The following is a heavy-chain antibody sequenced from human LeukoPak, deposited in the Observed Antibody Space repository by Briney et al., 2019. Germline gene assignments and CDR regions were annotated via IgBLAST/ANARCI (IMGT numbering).Heavy chain of an antibody. CDR2: IHSSGST. Sequence: PSETLSLTCTVSGGSISSYYWSWIRQPPGKGLEWTGYIHSSGSTNYNPSLKSRITISVDTSKNQFSLKLTSVTAADTAVYYCARDYGDYEFIEWGQGTLVTVSS. CDR3: ARDYGDYEFIE. J-gene: IGHJ4*02. CDR1: GGSISSYY. D-gene: IGHD4-17*01. V-gene: IGHV4-59*01.